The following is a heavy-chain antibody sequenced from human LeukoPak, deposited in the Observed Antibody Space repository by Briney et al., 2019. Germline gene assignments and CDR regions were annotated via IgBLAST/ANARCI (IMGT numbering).Heavy chain of an antibody. D-gene: IGHD6-25*01. CDR3: ARDLSTGYDY. J-gene: IGHJ4*02. CDR1: GFTFSSYA. V-gene: IGHV3-30*04. CDR2: ISYDGSNK. Sequence: GGSLRLSCAASGFTFSSYAMHWVRQAPGKGLEWVAVISYDGSNKYNADSVKGRFTISRDNSKNTLYLQINSLRAEDTAVYYCARDLSTGYDYWGQGTLVTVSS.